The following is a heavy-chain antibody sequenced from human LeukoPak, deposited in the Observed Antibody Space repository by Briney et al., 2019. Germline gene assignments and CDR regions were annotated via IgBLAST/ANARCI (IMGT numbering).Heavy chain of an antibody. D-gene: IGHD3-10*01. CDR2: INTNTGNP. CDR3: ARDQGEGITMVRGVNDAFDI. CDR1: GYTFTSYG. V-gene: IGHV7-4-1*02. J-gene: IGHJ3*02. Sequence: WASVKVSCKASGYTFTSYGISWVRQAPGQGLEWMGWINTNTGNPTYAQGFTGRFVFPLDTSVSTAYLQISSLKAEDTAVYYCARDQGEGITMVRGVNDAFDIWGQGTMVTVSS.